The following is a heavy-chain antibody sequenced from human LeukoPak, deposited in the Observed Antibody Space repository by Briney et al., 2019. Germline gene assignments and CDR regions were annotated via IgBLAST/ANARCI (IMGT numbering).Heavy chain of an antibody. CDR3: ARDRGAHAYYYYYYMDV. D-gene: IGHD3-10*01. CDR2: INPNSGGT. J-gene: IGHJ6*03. V-gene: IGHV1-2*02. CDR1: GYTFTAYY. Sequence: ASVKLSFTPSGYTFTAYYMHWVRQAPGQGREWMGGINPNSGGTNYDQKFQGRVTMTTDTSISTAYMELSRLRSDDTGVYYSARDRGAHAYYYYYYMDVWGEGTTVTVSS.